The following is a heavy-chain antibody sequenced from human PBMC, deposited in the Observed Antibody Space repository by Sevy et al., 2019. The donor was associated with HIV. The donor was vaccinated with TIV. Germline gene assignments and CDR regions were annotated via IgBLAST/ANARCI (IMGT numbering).Heavy chain of an antibody. CDR2: LSGSGGNT. D-gene: IGHD1-26*01. Sequence: GGSLRLSCAASGSSFSDFAMNWVRQAPGKGLEWVSVLSGSGGNTFYADSVKGRFTISRDNSKNTMYLQMNNLRAEDTAIYYCAKGLREWEVQGAFDYWGQGTLVTVSS. CDR3: AKGLREWEVQGAFDY. J-gene: IGHJ4*02. V-gene: IGHV3-23*01. CDR1: GSSFSDFA.